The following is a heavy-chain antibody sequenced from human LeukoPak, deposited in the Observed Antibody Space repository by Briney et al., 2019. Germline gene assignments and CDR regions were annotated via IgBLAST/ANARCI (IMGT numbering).Heavy chain of an antibody. D-gene: IGHD1-1*01. CDR3: ARGRSPGTSMEYYYYMDV. Sequence: ASVKVSCKASGYTFTNYDINWVRQATGQGLEWMGWMNPNSGTTGYAQKFLGRVTITRNTSISTTYMELSSLRSEDTAVYYCARGRSPGTSMEYYYYMDVWGKGATVTVSS. J-gene: IGHJ6*03. CDR1: GYTFTNYD. CDR2: MNPNSGTT. V-gene: IGHV1-8*03.